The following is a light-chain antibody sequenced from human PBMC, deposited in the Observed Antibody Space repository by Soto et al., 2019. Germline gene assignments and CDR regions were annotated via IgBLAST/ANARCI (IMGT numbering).Light chain of an antibody. CDR2: EVS. V-gene: IGLV2-14*01. CDR3: SSYRSSNTLL. J-gene: IGLJ2*01. Sequence: QSALTQPASVSGSPXQSITISCTGTSSDVGDYDYVSWYQQYAGKAPKMMIYEVSNRPSGVSNRFSGSKSGNTASLTISGLQAEDEADYYCSSYRSSNTLLFGGGTKLTVL. CDR1: SSDVGDYDY.